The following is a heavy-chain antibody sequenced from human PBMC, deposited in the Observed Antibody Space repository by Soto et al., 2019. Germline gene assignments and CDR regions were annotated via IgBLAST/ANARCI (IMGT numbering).Heavy chain of an antibody. CDR1: GGTFSTYS. V-gene: IGHV1-69*06. CDR2: IIPVCGTV. D-gene: IGHD2-2*01. CDR3: ARASPLQEFHCSGTSCYWGWFDP. J-gene: IGHJ5*02. Sequence: QVQLVQSGAEEKKPGSSVKVSCKALGGTFSTYSITWVRQAPGQGLEWMGGIIPVCGTVNYAQKFQGRVTITADKSTSTAYMELSSLRSEDTALYYCARASPLQEFHCSGTSCYWGWFDPWGQGNLVTVSS.